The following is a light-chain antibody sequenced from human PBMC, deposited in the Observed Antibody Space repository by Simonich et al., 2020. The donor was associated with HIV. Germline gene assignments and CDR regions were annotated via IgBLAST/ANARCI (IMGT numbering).Light chain of an antibody. CDR1: SGHSSYA. Sequence: QLVLTQSPSASASLGASVKLTCTLSSGHSSYAIAWHQLQPEKGPRYLMKLNSDGSHSKGEGIPDRFSGSSSGAERYLTISSLQSEDEADYYCQTWGTGIRVFGGGTKLTVL. CDR3: QTWGTGIRV. CDR2: LNSDGSH. J-gene: IGLJ2*01. V-gene: IGLV4-69*01.